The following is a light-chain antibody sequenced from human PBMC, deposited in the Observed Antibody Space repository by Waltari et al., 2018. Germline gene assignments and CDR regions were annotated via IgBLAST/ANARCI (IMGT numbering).Light chain of an antibody. CDR3: QAWDDTTAWV. J-gene: IGLJ3*02. CDR2: QDD. Sequence: SYKLTQTPSLAVSPGQTASITCSVANMRHKYVCWYQQKTGQSPELVIYQDDKRPSGSPERFSGSNCGDTATMTISGTQPMDEADDYCQAWDDTTAWVFGGGTKLTVL. V-gene: IGLV3-1*01. CDR1: NMRHKY.